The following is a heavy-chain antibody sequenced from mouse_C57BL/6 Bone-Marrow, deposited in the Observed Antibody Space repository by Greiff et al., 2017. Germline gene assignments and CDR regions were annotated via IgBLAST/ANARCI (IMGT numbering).Heavy chain of an antibody. J-gene: IGHJ2*01. CDR1: GYAFSSSW. V-gene: IGHV1-82*01. D-gene: IGHD1-1*01. CDR2: IYPGDGDT. CDR3: ARSPDYYGSSLLDY. Sequence: VKLQESGPELVKPGASVKISCTASGYAFSSSWMNWVKQRPGKGLEWIGRIYPGDGDTNYTGKFKGKATLTADKSSSTAYMQLSSLTSEDSAVYCCARSPDYYGSSLLDYWGQGTTLTVSS.